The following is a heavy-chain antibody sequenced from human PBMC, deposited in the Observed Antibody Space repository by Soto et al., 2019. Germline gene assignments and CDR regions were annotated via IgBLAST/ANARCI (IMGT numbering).Heavy chain of an antibody. CDR3: ARVEYSYGYAFDAFDI. Sequence: QVQLQESGPGLVKPSETLSLTCTVSGGSISSYYWSWIRQPPGKGLEWIGYIYYSGSTNYNPSLKSPVTISVDTSKNQFSLKLSSVTAADTAVYYCARVEYSYGYAFDAFDIGGQGTMVTVSS. V-gene: IGHV4-59*01. D-gene: IGHD5-18*01. CDR2: IYYSGST. CDR1: GGSISSYY. J-gene: IGHJ3*02.